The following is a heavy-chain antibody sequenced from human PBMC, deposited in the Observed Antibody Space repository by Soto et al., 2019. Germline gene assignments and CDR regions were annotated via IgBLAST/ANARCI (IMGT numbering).Heavy chain of an antibody. CDR1: GYTFTGYY. Sequence: ASVKVSCKASGYTFTGYYMHWVRQAPGQGLEWMGWINPNSGGTNYAQKFQGWVTMTRDTSISTAYMELSRLRSDDTAVYYCARGGYSYGPYDAFDIWGQGTMVTVSS. CDR3: ARGGYSYGPYDAFDI. CDR2: INPNSGGT. J-gene: IGHJ3*02. D-gene: IGHD5-18*01. V-gene: IGHV1-2*04.